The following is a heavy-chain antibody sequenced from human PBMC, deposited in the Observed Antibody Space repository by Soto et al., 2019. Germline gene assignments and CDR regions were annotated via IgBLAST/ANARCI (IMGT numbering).Heavy chain of an antibody. CDR1: GFTFSTDA. V-gene: IGHV3-23*01. J-gene: IGHJ4*02. CDR2: ISGSGRST. Sequence: GGSLRLSCAASGFTFSTDALSWVRQAPGKGLEWVSAISGSGRSTYYADSVKGRFTISRDNSKNTLYLQMNSLRVEDTAVYYCASPLPPYRYYFESRGQRTLVTVSS. D-gene: IGHD2-2*02. CDR3: ASPLPPYRYYFES.